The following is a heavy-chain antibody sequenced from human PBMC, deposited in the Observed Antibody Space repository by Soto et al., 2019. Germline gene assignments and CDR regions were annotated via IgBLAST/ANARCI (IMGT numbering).Heavy chain of an antibody. CDR1: GGSISSGGYY. CDR2: IYYSRST. Sequence: QVQLQESGPGLVKPSQTLSLTCTVSGGSISSGGYYWNWIRQHPGKGREWIGYIYYSRSTYYNPSRKTRFTIPVYRSKNQFSLKLSSGTAADTAVYYCAREPLTWGQGTLVTVSS. V-gene: IGHV4-31*03. CDR3: AREPLT. J-gene: IGHJ4*02.